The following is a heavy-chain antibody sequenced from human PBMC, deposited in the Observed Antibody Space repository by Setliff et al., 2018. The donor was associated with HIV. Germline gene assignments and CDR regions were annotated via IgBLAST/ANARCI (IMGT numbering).Heavy chain of an antibody. Sequence: SETLSLTCAVSGISINSGTYYTYYWTWIRQPPGKGLEWIGNIHYTGSTNYNPSLKSRVTISGDSSKKQFSLVLSSVTAADTAVYYCARVPSSGWYGGHHYMDVWGKGATVTVSS. CDR1: GISINSGTYY. D-gene: IGHD6-19*01. V-gene: IGHV4-61*01. CDR3: ARVPSSGWYGGHHYMDV. J-gene: IGHJ6*03. CDR2: IHYTGST.